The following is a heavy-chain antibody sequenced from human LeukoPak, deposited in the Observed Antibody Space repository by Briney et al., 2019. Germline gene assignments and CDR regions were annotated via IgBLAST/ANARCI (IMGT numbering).Heavy chain of an antibody. J-gene: IGHJ6*04. D-gene: IGHD2-2*01. CDR1: GYTFTSYG. Sequence: EASVKVSCKASGYTFTSYGISWVRQAPGQGLEWMGGIIPIFGTANYAQKFQGRVTITTDESTSTAYMELSSLRSEDTAVYYCARDLGWKPEVPAATPVGMDVWGKGTTVTVSS. CDR3: ARDLGWKPEVPAATPVGMDV. CDR2: IIPIFGTA. V-gene: IGHV1-69*05.